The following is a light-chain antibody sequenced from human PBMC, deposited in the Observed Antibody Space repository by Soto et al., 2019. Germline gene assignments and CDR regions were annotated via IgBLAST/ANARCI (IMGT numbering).Light chain of an antibody. CDR2: EIT. CDR1: SSDICGYKF. V-gene: IGLV2-14*01. CDR3: GSYTSCSTGYV. J-gene: IGLJ1*01. Sequence: SALAQPASVSGSPGQAITISCTGTSSDICGYKFVSWYQQHPGKAPKLLTFEITNRPSGVSSPFSGSRSGNTGSLTISGLQADEEADFFCGSYTSCSTGYVVGTGTKVNV.